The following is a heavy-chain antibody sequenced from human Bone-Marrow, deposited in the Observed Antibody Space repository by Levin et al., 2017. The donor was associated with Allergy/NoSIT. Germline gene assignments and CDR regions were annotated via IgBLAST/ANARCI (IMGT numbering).Heavy chain of an antibody. Sequence: PGGSLRLSCAASGFTFSNYAMSWFRRAPGKDIEWVSTLHETGDVTYYADSVRGRFTISRDNSKDTLYLQMSSLRPDDTAIYYCAKDWSMTPDVLLAYWSQGTLVTVSS. J-gene: IGHJ4*02. CDR2: LHETGDVT. CDR3: AKDWSMTPDVLLAY. D-gene: IGHD3-10*02. V-gene: IGHV3-23*01. CDR1: GFTFSNYA.